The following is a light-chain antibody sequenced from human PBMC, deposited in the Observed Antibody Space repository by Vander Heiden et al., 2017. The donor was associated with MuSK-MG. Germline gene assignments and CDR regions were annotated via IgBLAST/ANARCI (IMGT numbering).Light chain of an antibody. CDR3: QKYGTSPRIT. V-gene: IGKV3-20*01. CDR1: QTSSRSY. CDR2: GAA. J-gene: IGKJ4*01. Sequence: EIVLTQSPATLSLPLGERATLSCRVSQTSSRSYLAWYQQKPGQAPRLLICGAASRATGIPDRLSGSRSGRNFTLTISRLEPEDYAVYYCQKYGTSPRITFGGGTKVEIK.